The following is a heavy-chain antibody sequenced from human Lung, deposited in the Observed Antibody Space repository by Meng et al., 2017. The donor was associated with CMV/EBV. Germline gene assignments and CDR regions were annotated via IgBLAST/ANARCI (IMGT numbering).Heavy chain of an antibody. D-gene: IGHD2-21*01. CDR2: ISYDGSNK. V-gene: IGHV3-30-3*01. CDR3: ATGDLVVMIAIPLDY. CDR1: GFTFSNYA. J-gene: IGHJ4*02. Sequence: GESLKISCAASGFTFSNYAMHWVRQAPGKGLEWVAVISYDGSNKYYVDSVKGRFTISRDDSKNTLYLQMNSLRAEDTAVYYCATGDLVVMIAIPLDYWGQGXLVTVSS.